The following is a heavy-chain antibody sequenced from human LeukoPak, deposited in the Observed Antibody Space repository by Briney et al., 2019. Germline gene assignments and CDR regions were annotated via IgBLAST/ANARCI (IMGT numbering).Heavy chain of an antibody. CDR3: ARGYRGDFGVVIKFDP. Sequence: SETLSLTCTVSGGSISSSSYYWGWIRQPPGKGLEWIGSIYYSGSTYYNPSLKSRVTISVDTSKNQFSLKLNSVTAADTAVYYCARGYRGDFGVVIKFDPWGQGTLVTVSS. V-gene: IGHV4-39*07. CDR2: IYYSGST. D-gene: IGHD3-3*01. J-gene: IGHJ5*02. CDR1: GGSISSSSYY.